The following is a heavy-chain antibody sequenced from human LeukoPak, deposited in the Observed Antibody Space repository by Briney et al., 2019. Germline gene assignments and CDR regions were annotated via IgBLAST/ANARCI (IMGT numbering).Heavy chain of an antibody. V-gene: IGHV4-61*02. J-gene: IGHJ6*03. CDR1: GGSISSGSYY. D-gene: IGHD2-8*01. Sequence: SETLSLTCTVSGGSISSGSYYWSWIRQPAGKGLEWIGRIYTSGSTNYNPSLKSRVTISVDTSKNQFSLKLSSVTAADTVVYYCASSTKNYAYSYYYMDVWGKGTTVTVSS. CDR2: IYTSGST. CDR3: ASSTKNYAYSYYYMDV.